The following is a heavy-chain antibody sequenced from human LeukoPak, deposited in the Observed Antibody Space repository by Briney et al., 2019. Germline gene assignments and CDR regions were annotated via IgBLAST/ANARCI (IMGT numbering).Heavy chain of an antibody. CDR2: INPSSGDT. CDR1: GYTFTGYY. CDR3: ARGLRGSPAFDY. V-gene: IGHV1-2*02. J-gene: IGHJ4*02. Sequence: ASVKVSCKASGYTFTGYYMHWVRQAPGQGLEWMGWINPSSGDTNYIQKFQGRLTMTRDTSISTAYMELSRLTSDDTAVYYCARGLRGSPAFDYWGQGTLVTVSS. D-gene: IGHD2-2*01.